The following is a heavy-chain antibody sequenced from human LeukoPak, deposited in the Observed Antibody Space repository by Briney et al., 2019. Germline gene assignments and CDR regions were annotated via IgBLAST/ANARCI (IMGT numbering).Heavy chain of an antibody. V-gene: IGHV4-34*01. CDR3: ARGQLPFI. J-gene: IGHJ3*02. Sequence: SETLSLTCAVYGGSFSGYYWSWIRQPPGKGLEWIGEINHSGGTNYNPSLKSRVTISVDTSKNQFSLKLSSVTAADTAVYYCARGQLPFIWGQGTMVTVSS. CDR2: INHSGGT. CDR1: GGSFSGYY. D-gene: IGHD3-16*02.